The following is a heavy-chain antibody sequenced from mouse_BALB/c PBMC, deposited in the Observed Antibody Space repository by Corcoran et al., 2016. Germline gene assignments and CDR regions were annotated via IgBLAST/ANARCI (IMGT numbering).Heavy chain of an antibody. CDR1: GYSFTGYT. CDR2: INPYNGGT. V-gene: IGHV1-18*01. Sequence: EVQLQQSGPELVKPGASMKISCKASGYSFTGYTMNWVKQSHGKNLERIGLINPYNGGTSYNQKFKGKATLTVDKSSSTAYMELLSLTSEDSAVYYCARGYSLYFDYWGQGTTLTVSS. J-gene: IGHJ2*01. D-gene: IGHD1-1*01. CDR3: ARGYSLYFDY.